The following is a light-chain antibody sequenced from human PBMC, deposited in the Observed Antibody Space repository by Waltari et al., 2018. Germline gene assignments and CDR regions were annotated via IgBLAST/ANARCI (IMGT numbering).Light chain of an antibody. CDR3: QQLNSYQWT. CDR2: AAS. Sequence: IQLTQSPSSLSASVGDRVTITCRASQGINNYLAWYQQKPGKAPKLLIYAASTLHSGVPSRFSGSGSGTDFTLTISSLQPEDFASYYCQQLNSYQWTFGQGTKVEVK. V-gene: IGKV1-9*01. CDR1: QGINNY. J-gene: IGKJ1*01.